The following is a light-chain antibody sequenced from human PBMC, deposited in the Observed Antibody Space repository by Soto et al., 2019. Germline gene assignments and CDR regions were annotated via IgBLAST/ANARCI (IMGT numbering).Light chain of an antibody. CDR3: QQLNSYPRT. CDR1: QGISSY. V-gene: IGKV1-9*01. CDR2: AAS. J-gene: IGKJ1*01. Sequence: DIQLTQSPSFLSASVGDRVTITCRASQGISSYLAWYQQKPGKAPKLLIYAASTLQSGVPSRFSGSRSGTEFTLTFSSLQPEDFATYYCQQLNSYPRTFGQGTQVEIK.